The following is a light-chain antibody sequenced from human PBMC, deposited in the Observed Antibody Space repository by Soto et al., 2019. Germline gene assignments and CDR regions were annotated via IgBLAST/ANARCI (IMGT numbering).Light chain of an antibody. CDR3: QQSYITPLT. V-gene: IGKV1-39*01. Sequence: DIQMTQSPSSLSASVGDRVTITCRASQSISSYLNWYQQKPGKAPKLLIYTASSLQTGVPSRFSGSGSGTDFTLTISSLQPEDFATYYCQQSYITPLTFXGGTKVDIK. CDR1: QSISSY. J-gene: IGKJ4*01. CDR2: TAS.